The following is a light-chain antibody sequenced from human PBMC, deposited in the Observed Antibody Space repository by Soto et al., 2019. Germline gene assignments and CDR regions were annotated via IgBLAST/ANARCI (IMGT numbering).Light chain of an antibody. J-gene: IGLJ1*01. CDR3: SSYTSDSSCV. CDR1: SSNVGSYKL. V-gene: IGLV2-14*02. CDR2: EVN. Sequence: QSVLTQPASVSGSPGQSITISCTGTSSNVGSYKLVSWYQQHPGKAPKLMIFEVNKRPSGVSNRFSGSKSGNTASLFISGLQAEDEADYYCSSYTSDSSCVFGSGTKVTVL.